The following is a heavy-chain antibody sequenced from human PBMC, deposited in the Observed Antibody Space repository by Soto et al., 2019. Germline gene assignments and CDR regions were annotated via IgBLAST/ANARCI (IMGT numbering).Heavy chain of an antibody. CDR1: GYMFTNYW. CDR2: IHGGDSNT. J-gene: IGHJ4*01. V-gene: IGHV5-51*01. Sequence: GESLKISCKGSGYMFTNYWIGWVRQMPGKGLEWMGIIHGGDSNTRYSPSFDGQVTISTDKSINTAYLQWSSLKASDTARYYCARRVTSSTGWDYWGHGTLVTVSS. D-gene: IGHD6-19*01. CDR3: ARRVTSSTGWDY.